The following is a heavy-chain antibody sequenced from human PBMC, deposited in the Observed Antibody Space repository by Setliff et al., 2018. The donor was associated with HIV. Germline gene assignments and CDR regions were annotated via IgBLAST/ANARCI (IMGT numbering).Heavy chain of an antibody. Sequence: SETLSLTCTVSGGSISSYYWSWIRQPAGKGLEWIGRTYTSGSTNYNPSLKSRVTMSVDTSKNQFSLKLSSVTAADTAVYYCARETREYYDILTGLYYFDYWGQGTLVTVSS. V-gene: IGHV4-4*07. J-gene: IGHJ4*02. CDR3: ARETREYYDILTGLYYFDY. D-gene: IGHD3-9*01. CDR1: GGSISSYY. CDR2: TYTSGST.